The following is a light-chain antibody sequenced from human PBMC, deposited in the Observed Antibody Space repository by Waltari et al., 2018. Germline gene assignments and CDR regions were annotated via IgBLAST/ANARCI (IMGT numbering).Light chain of an antibody. V-gene: IGKV3-20*01. Sequence: EVVLTQSPGTLSLSPGETATLSCRASQSIGRDLVWYQQKSGQAPRLLIYGASTRATGIPDRFSGSGSGTDFSLTISRLEAEDFAVYYCQNHERLPATFGQGTKVEIK. CDR1: QSIGRD. CDR3: QNHERLPAT. J-gene: IGKJ1*01. CDR2: GAS.